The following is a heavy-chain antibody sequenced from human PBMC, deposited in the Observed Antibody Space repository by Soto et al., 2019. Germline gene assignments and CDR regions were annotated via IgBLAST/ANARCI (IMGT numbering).Heavy chain of an antibody. CDR2: ISAYNRNI. CDR3: ARDHRGGTEAFDI. J-gene: IGHJ3*02. V-gene: IGHV1-18*01. Sequence: QVQLVQSGAEVKKPGASVKVSCKDSGYTFTSFGISWVRQAPGQGLEWMGWISAYNRNINYAVNLQGRVTMTTDTSTSTAYMELRSLRSDDTAVYYCARDHRGGTEAFDIWGQGTMVTVSS. CDR1: GYTFTSFG. D-gene: IGHD2-15*01.